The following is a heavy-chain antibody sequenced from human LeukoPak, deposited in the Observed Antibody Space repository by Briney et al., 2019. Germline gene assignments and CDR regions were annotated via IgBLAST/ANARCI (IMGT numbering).Heavy chain of an antibody. J-gene: IGHJ4*02. CDR1: GVSFSGYY. CDR3: VTYYFDSSGPKKNY. Sequence: SETLSLTCAVYGVSFSGYYWSWIRQPPGEGLEWIGEINHSGSTNYNPSLKSRVTISVDTSKKQFSLKLGSVTAADTAVYYCVTYYFDSSGPKKNYWGQGTLVTVSS. CDR2: INHSGST. V-gene: IGHV4-34*01. D-gene: IGHD3-22*01.